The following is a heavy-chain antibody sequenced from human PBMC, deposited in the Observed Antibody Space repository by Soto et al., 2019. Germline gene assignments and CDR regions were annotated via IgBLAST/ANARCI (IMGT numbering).Heavy chain of an antibody. J-gene: IGHJ4*02. CDR2: ISYDGSNK. Sequence: GGSLRLSCAASGFTFSSYAMHWVRQAPGKGLEWVAVISYDGSNKYYADSVKGRFTISRDNSKNTLYLQMNSLRAEDTAVYYCAKSRLALVGATSLHYWGQGTLVTVSS. D-gene: IGHD1-26*01. CDR1: GFTFSSYA. V-gene: IGHV3-30-3*02. CDR3: AKSRLALVGATSLHY.